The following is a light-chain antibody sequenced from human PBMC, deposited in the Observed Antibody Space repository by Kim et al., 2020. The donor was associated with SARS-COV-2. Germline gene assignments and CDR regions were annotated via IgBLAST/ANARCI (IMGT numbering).Light chain of an antibody. CDR1: SSNIGCNA. Sequence: GERVTGTYSGGSSNIGCNAVSGYQQLPGRAPKVLISKSDQRPSGVHDRFSGSKTSTSASLAISGLQTEDEADDYCAGWDASLSVVVFGGGTQLTVL. V-gene: IGLV1-44*01. CDR2: KSD. J-gene: IGLJ2*01. CDR3: AGWDASLSVVV.